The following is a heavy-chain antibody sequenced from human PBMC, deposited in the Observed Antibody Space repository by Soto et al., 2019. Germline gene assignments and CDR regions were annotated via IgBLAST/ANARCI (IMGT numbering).Heavy chain of an antibody. CDR2: ISAYNGNT. CDR3: ARDSGGDCSSTSCHNLPYGMDV. J-gene: IGHJ6*02. D-gene: IGHD2-2*02. CDR1: GYTFTSYG. V-gene: IGHV1-18*01. Sequence: GASVKVSCKASGYTFTSYGISWVRQAPGQGLEWMRWISAYNGNTNYAQKLQGRVTMTTDTSTSTAYMELRSLRSDDTAVYYCARDSGGDCSSTSCHNLPYGMDVWGQGTTVTVSS.